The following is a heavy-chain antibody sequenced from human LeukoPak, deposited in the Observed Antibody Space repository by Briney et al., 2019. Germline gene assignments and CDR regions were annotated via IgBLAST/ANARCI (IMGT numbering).Heavy chain of an antibody. CDR1: GFTFSSYS. V-gene: IGHV3-21*01. CDR2: ISSSSSYI. D-gene: IGHD3-10*01. CDR3: ARAGSGTKGLDY. J-gene: IGHJ4*02. Sequence: GGYLSLSCAASGFTFSSYSMNWVRQAPRKGLEWVSSISSSSSYIYYADSVKGRLTISRDNAKNSLYLQMNSLRAEDTAVYYCARAGSGTKGLDYWGQGTLVTVSS.